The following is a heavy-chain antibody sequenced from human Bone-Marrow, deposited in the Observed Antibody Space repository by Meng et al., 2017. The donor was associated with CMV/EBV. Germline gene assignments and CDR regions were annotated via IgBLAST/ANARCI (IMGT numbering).Heavy chain of an antibody. J-gene: IGHJ4*02. CDR3: ARGGRQRGYSYGFEGYFDY. CDR1: GFTFSNAW. Sequence: GESLKISCAASGFTFSNAWMSWVRQAPGEGLEWVSVIYSGGSTYYADSVKGRFTISRDNSKNTLYLQMNSLRAEDTAVYYCARGGRQRGYSYGFEGYFDYWGQGTLVTVSS. CDR2: IYSGGST. D-gene: IGHD5-18*01. V-gene: IGHV3-53*01.